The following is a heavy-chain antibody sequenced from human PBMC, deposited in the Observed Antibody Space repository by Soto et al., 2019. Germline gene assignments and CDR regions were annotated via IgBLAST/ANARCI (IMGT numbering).Heavy chain of an antibody. V-gene: IGHV1-69*13. Sequence: GASVKVSCKASGGTFSSDSFSWVRQAPRQGLEWMGGIIPMFDTPIYAQKFQDRVTITADESTSTAYMRLSSLRSGDTAVYYCARSGGLDRDFNYWGQGTLVTVSS. D-gene: IGHD2-15*01. CDR3: ARSGGLDRDFNY. CDR1: GGTFSSDS. J-gene: IGHJ4*02. CDR2: IIPMFDTP.